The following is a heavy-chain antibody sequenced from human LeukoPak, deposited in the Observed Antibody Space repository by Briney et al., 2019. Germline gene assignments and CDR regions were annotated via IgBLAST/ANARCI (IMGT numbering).Heavy chain of an antibody. CDR3: ARGALAQPFYYYMYV. CDR1: GYTFTSNG. J-gene: IGHJ6*03. CDR2: ISGYNGNT. Sequence: SVKVSCKASGYTFTSNGITWVRQAPGQGLEWMGWISGYNGNTNYAQKLQGRVTMTTDRSTSTAYMELRSLTSDDTAVYYCARGALAQPFYYYMYVWGKGTTVTVSS. D-gene: IGHD3-3*02. V-gene: IGHV1-18*01.